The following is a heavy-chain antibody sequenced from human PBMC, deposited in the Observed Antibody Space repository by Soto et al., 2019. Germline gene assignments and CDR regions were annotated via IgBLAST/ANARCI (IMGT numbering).Heavy chain of an antibody. D-gene: IGHD5-12*01. CDR3: ARKGYIGNFAMDV. V-gene: IGHV1-18*04. Sequence: QVQLVQSGAEVKEPGASVTVSCKASGYTFKSYDVMWVRKAPGQGIEWMGWISGHNGKADYAENFQGRVIMTTDTTTATASMDLRCLRSDDTAVYYCARKGYIGNFAMDVWGQGPTVTVSS. CDR2: ISGHNGKA. J-gene: IGHJ6*02. CDR1: GYTFKSYD.